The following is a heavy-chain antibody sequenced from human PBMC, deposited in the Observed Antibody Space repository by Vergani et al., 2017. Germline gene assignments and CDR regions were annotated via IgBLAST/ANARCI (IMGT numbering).Heavy chain of an antibody. D-gene: IGHD2-15*01. J-gene: IGHJ4*02. V-gene: IGHV3-33*01. CDR1: GFTFSRHG. Sequence: QVQLVESGGSVVQPGTSLRLSCGASGFTFSRHGMHWVRQAPGKGLEWVAVIWNDGSNKYYVESVKGRFTISRDNSENTLYLQMNSLRAEDTGVYYCARDSSWGGHYLVGPLDSWGLGTLVTVSS. CDR2: IWNDGSNK. CDR3: ARDSSWGGHYLVGPLDS.